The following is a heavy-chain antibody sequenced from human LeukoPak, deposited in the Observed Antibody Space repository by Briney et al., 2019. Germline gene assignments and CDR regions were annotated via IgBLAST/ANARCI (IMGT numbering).Heavy chain of an antibody. J-gene: IGHJ4*02. V-gene: IGHV3-23*01. CDR3: ANRGF. Sequence: PGGSLRLSCAASGFTFSSYAMNWVRQAPGKGLEWVSAISGSGANTYYADSVKGRFTISRDTSRNTLNLQMNSLRAEDTAVYYCANRGFWGQGTLVTVSS. CDR1: GFTFSSYA. CDR2: ISGSGANT.